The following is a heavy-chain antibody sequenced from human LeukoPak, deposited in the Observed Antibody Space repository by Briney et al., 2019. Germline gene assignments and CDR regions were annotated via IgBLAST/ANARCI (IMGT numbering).Heavy chain of an antibody. CDR3: TRLFAGNWFDP. J-gene: IGHJ5*02. CDR2: IRSKANSYAT. Sequence: PGGSLRLSCAASGFTFSDYYMSWIRQASGKGLEWVGRIRSKANSYATAYAASVKGRFTISRDDSKNTAYLQMNSLKTEDTAVYYCTRLFAGNWFDPWGQGTLVTVSS. CDR1: GFTFSDYY. V-gene: IGHV3-73*01.